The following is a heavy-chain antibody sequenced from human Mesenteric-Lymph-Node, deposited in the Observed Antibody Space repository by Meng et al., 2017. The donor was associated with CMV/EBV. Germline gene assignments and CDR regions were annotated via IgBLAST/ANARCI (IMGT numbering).Heavy chain of an antibody. CDR1: GFTFSRYW. J-gene: IGHJ4*02. CDR3: ARGRGARLKDGYSDY. D-gene: IGHD5-24*01. CDR2: IKEDGSEK. V-gene: IGHV3-7*03. Sequence: GESLKISCAASGFTFSRYWMNWVRQAPGKGLEWVANIKEDGSEKYYVDSVKGRFTISRDYSENTLYLQMSNLIVEDTAVYYCARGRGARLKDGYSDYWGQGTLVTVSS.